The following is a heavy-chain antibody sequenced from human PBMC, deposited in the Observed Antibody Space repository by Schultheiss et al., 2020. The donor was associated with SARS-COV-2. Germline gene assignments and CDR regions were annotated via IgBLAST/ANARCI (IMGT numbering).Heavy chain of an antibody. CDR2: ISYDGSNK. CDR1: GFTFSSYG. Sequence: GGSLRLSCAASGFTFSSYGMHWVRQAPGKGLEWVAVISYDGSNKYYADSVKGRFTISRDNSKNTLYLQMNSLRAEDTAVYYCAKDLKHIVVVVAATPGYGMDVWGQGTTVTVSS. J-gene: IGHJ6*02. V-gene: IGHV3-30*18. CDR3: AKDLKHIVVVVAATPGYGMDV. D-gene: IGHD2-15*01.